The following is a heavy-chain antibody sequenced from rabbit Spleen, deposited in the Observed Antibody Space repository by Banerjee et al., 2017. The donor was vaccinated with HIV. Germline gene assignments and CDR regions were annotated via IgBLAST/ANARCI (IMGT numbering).Heavy chain of an antibody. CDR1: GFDFSRFG. CDR2: IDPIFGGT. CDR3: ARDGAGSSYFNL. Sequence: QEQLVESGGGLVQPGGSLTLSCKASGFDFSRFGVSWVRQAPGKGLEWIGYIDPIFGGTYYASWVNGRFTISSHNAQNTVFLQMNSLTAADTATYFCARDGAGSSYFNLWGQGTLVTVS. J-gene: IGHJ4*01. V-gene: IGHV1S47*01. D-gene: IGHD8-1*01.